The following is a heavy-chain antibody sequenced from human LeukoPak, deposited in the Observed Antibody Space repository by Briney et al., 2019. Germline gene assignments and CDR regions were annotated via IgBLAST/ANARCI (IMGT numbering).Heavy chain of an antibody. CDR1: GFTVSSNY. D-gene: IGHD6-13*01. J-gene: IGHJ4*02. CDR3: AREHSAALDY. CDR2: IYSGGST. Sequence: GGSLRLSCAASGFTVSSNYMSWVRQAPGRGLEWVSVIYSGGSTYYADSVKGRFTISRDNSKNTLYLQMNSLRAEDTAVYYCAREHSAALDYWGQGTLVTVSS. V-gene: IGHV3-53*01.